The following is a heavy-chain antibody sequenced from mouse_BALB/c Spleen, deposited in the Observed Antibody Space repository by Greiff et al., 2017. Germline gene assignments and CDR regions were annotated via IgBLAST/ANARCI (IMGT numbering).Heavy chain of an antibody. CDR3: ARNDYGYHAWFDD. Sequence: VQLQQSGPSLVKPSQSLSLTCSVTGYSITSGYWNWIRKFPGNKLEYMGYISYSGSTYYNPSLKSRISITRDTSKNQYYLQLNSVTTEDTATYYCARNDYGYHAWFDDWGQGTLVTVSA. CDR1: GYSITSGY. D-gene: IGHD2-2*01. V-gene: IGHV3-8*02. J-gene: IGHJ3*01. CDR2: ISYSGST.